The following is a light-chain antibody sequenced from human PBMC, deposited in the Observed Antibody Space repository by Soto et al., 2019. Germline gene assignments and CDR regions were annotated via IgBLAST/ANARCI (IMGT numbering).Light chain of an antibody. CDR1: SGDIGSYNR. V-gene: IGLV2-14*01. CDR2: EVT. CDR3: SSYTNSSTSACV. J-gene: IGLJ1*01. Sequence: QSALTQPASVSGSPGQSITISCTGTSGDIGSYNRVSWYQQHPGKAPKLIIYEVTDRPSGVSNRFSGSKSGNTASLTISGLQAEDEAEYYCSSYTNSSTSACVFGTGTKLTVL.